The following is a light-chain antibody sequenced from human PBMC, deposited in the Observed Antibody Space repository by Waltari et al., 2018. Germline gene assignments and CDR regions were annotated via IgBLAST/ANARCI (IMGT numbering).Light chain of an antibody. CDR1: QSIVVW. CDR3: QQYDAYALT. V-gene: IGKV1-5*03. Sequence: DIQVTQSPSTLSASVGYRVTIPCRASQSIVVWLAWYQQKPGKAPRLLIYKASYLESGVPSRFSGSASGTAFTLTISSLQADDFATYFCQQYDAYALTFGGGTKVEIK. J-gene: IGKJ4*01. CDR2: KAS.